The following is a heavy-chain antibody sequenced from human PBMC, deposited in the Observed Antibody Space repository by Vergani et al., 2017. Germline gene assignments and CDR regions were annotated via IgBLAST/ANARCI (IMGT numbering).Heavy chain of an antibody. J-gene: IGHJ2*01. Sequence: QLQLQESGPGLVKPSETLSLTCTVSGGSISSSSYYWGWIRQPPGKGLEWIGSIYYSGSTYYNPSLKSRVTISVDTSKNQFSLRLSSVTAADTAVYYCARRALGWGSVYWYFDLWGRGTLVTVSS. CDR1: GGSISSSSYY. CDR3: ARRALGWGSVYWYFDL. D-gene: IGHD7-27*01. V-gene: IGHV4-39*01. CDR2: IYYSGST.